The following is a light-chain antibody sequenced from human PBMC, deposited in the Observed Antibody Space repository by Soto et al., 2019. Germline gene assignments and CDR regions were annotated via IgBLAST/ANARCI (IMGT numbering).Light chain of an antibody. CDR1: QSLSSY. J-gene: IGKJ1*01. Sequence: DIQMTQSPSSLSASVGDRVTITCRASQSLSSYLNWYQQKPGKAPKLLIYSASSLQSGVPSRFSGSGSWTDFTLTISSLQPEDFATYYCQQSYSTPWTFGQGTKVEIK. V-gene: IGKV1-39*01. CDR3: QQSYSTPWT. CDR2: SAS.